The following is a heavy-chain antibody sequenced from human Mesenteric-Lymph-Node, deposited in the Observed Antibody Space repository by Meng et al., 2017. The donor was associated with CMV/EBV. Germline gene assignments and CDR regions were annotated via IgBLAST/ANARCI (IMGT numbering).Heavy chain of an antibody. D-gene: IGHD3-16*01. V-gene: IGHV4-39*07. CDR1: GGSIGSSSYY. CDR3: ATDARGDALPHY. Sequence: SETLSLTCTVSGGSIGSSSYYWGWIRQPPGKGLEWIGSIYYSGSTYYNPSLKTRLTIALDTSNNQFSLKLSSVTAADSAIYYCATDARGDALPHYWGQGTLVTVSS. J-gene: IGHJ4*02. CDR2: IYYSGST.